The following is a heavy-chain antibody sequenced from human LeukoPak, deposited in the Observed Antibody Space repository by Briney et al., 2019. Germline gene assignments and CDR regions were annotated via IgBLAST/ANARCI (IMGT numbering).Heavy chain of an antibody. CDR3: AKGLDIAAAGSSFDY. V-gene: IGHV3-23*01. D-gene: IGHD6-13*01. CDR1: GFTFSSYA. Sequence: GGSLRLSCAASGFTFSSYAMSWVRQAPGKGLEWVSAISGSGGSTYYADSVKGRFTISRDNSKNTLYLQTNSLRAEDTAVYYCAKGLDIAAAGSSFDYWGQGTLVTVSS. J-gene: IGHJ4*02. CDR2: ISGSGGST.